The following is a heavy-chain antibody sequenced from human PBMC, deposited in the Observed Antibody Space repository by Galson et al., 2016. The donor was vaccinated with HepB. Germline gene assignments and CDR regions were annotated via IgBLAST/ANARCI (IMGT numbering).Heavy chain of an antibody. D-gene: IGHD5-18*01. CDR3: GGVEAMVTKNYYYYYMDV. Sequence: SVKVSCKASRDTFSSYAFSWVRQAPGQGLEWMAGIIPMFGSANHAQKFQGRVTVSADESTTTVYMELSSLRSEDTATYYCGGVEAMVTKNYYYYYMDVWGKGTTVTVSS. J-gene: IGHJ6*03. CDR1: RDTFSSYA. V-gene: IGHV1-69*13. CDR2: IIPMFGSA.